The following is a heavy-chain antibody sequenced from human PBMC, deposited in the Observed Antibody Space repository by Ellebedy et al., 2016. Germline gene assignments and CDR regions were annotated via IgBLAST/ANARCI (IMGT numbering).Heavy chain of an antibody. Sequence: GGSLRLXXAASGFTFSSYAMHWVRQAPGKGLEWVAVISYDGSNKYYADSVKGRFTISRDNSKNTLYLQMNSLRAEDTAVYYCASPVVLDSSGYSTSYAPFQHWGQGTLVTVSS. CDR2: ISYDGSNK. V-gene: IGHV3-30-3*01. J-gene: IGHJ1*01. D-gene: IGHD3-22*01. CDR3: ASPVVLDSSGYSTSYAPFQH. CDR1: GFTFSSYA.